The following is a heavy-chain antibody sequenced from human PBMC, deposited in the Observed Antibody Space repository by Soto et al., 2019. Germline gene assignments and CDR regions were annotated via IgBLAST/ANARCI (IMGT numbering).Heavy chain of an antibody. D-gene: IGHD1-26*01. V-gene: IGHV4-31*03. CDR1: GGSISSGGYY. CDR2: IYYSGST. CDR3: AIRRANYFDF. Sequence: SETLSLTCTVSGGSISSGGYYWSWIRQHPGKGLEWIGYIYYSGSTYYNPSLKSRVTISVDTSKNQFSLKLSSVTAADTAVYYCAIRRANYFDFWGQGTLVTVSS. J-gene: IGHJ4*02.